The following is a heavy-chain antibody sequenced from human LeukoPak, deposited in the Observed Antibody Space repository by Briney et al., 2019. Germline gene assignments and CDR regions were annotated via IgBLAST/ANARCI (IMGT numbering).Heavy chain of an antibody. CDR2: IYYSGST. D-gene: IGHD2-15*01. J-gene: IGHJ5*02. Sequence: SETLSLTCTVSGGSISSSSYYWGWIRQPPGKGLEWIGSIYYSGSTYYHPSLKSRVTISVDTSKNQFSLKLSSVTAADTAVYYCARGLIVVVVAARVSWFDPWAQGTLVTVSS. CDR1: GGSISSSSYY. CDR3: ARGLIVVVVAARVSWFDP. V-gene: IGHV4-39*07.